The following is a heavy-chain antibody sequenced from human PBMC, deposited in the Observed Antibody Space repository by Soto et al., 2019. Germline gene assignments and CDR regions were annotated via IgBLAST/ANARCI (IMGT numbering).Heavy chain of an antibody. Sequence: EVQLVESGGGLVQPGGSLRLSCAASGFTFSSYSMNWVRQAPGKGLEWVSYISSSSSTIYYADSVKGRFTISRDNAKNSLYLQMNNLRAEDTAVYYCARGYCSGGSCYLPVIGIFDLWGRGTLVTVSS. CDR3: ARGYCSGGSCYLPVIGIFDL. D-gene: IGHD2-15*01. CDR2: ISSSSSTI. J-gene: IGHJ2*01. CDR1: GFTFSSYS. V-gene: IGHV3-48*01.